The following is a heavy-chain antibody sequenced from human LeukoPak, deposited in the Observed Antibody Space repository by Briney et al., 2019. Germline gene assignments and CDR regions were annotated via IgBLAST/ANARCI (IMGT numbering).Heavy chain of an antibody. CDR2: ISSSGSYI. Sequence: GGSLRLSCAASGFNFSSYSMNWVRQAPGKGLEWVSSISSSGSYISYADSVKGRFTISRDNAKNSLYLQMNSLRGEDTAVYYCARDEKWNPDAFDIWGQGTMVTVSS. V-gene: IGHV3-21*01. CDR3: ARDEKWNPDAFDI. CDR1: GFNFSSYS. D-gene: IGHD1-1*01. J-gene: IGHJ3*02.